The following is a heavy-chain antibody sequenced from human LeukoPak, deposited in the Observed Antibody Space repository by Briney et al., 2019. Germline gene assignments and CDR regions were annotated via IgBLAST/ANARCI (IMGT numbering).Heavy chain of an antibody. V-gene: IGHV1-2*02. D-gene: IGHD5-24*01. Sequence: GASVKVSCKASGYTSTGYYMHWVRQAPGQGLEWMGWINPNSGGTNYAQKFQGRVTMTRDTSISTAYMELSRLRSDDTAVYYCARESRDGYNTKDAFDIWGQGTMVTVSS. CDR3: ARESRDGYNTKDAFDI. J-gene: IGHJ3*02. CDR2: INPNSGGT. CDR1: GYTSTGYY.